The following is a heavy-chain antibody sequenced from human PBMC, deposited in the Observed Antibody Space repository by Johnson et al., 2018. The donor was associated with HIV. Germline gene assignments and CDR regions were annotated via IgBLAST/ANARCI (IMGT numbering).Heavy chain of an antibody. Sequence: VQLVESGGGLVKPGGSLRLSCEASGFSFSNAWMNWVRQAPGKGLEWVGRIKSETDGGTTDYATPVTGRFTISRDDSKNMLFLQMNSLKTEDTALYYCSQGDLVVVVGAMLLPLHDAFDIWGQGTMVTVSS. CDR1: GFSFSNAW. V-gene: IGHV3-15*01. CDR3: SQGDLVVVVGAMLLPLHDAFDI. CDR2: IKSETDGGTT. J-gene: IGHJ3*02. D-gene: IGHD2-15*01.